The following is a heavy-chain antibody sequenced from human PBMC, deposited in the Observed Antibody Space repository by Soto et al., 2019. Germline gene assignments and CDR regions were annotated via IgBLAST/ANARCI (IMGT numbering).Heavy chain of an antibody. CDR3: AKDRWDSSGYHRLIGAFDI. D-gene: IGHD3-22*01. CDR1: GFTFSSYA. J-gene: IGHJ3*02. Sequence: GGSLRLSCAASGFTFSSYAMSWVRQAPGKGLEWVSAISGSGGSTYYADSVKGRFTISRDNSKNTLYLQMNSLRAEDTAVYYCAKDRWDSSGYHRLIGAFDIWGQGTMVTVSS. CDR2: ISGSGGST. V-gene: IGHV3-23*01.